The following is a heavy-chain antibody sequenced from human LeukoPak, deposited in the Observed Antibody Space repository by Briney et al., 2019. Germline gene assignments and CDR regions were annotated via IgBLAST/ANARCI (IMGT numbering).Heavy chain of an antibody. Sequence: GGSLRLSCVASGFPFSSYWMTWVRQAPGKGLEWVANIKQDGSKKSYVDSVKGRFTISRDNAKNSLYLQMNSLRAEDTAVYYCAKDHDFWSGYYLDHWGQGTLVTVSS. CDR2: IKQDGSKK. D-gene: IGHD3-3*01. V-gene: IGHV3-7*03. CDR3: AKDHDFWSGYYLDH. CDR1: GFPFSSYW. J-gene: IGHJ4*02.